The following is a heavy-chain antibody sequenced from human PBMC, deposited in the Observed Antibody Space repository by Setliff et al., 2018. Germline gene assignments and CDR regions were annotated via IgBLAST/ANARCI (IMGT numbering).Heavy chain of an antibody. CDR1: RFTFSSYY. V-gene: IGHV3-21*01. CDR3: ARAPFSSGWYGGWEYYFDY. D-gene: IGHD6-19*01. CDR2: ISSTSTYI. Sequence: GGSLRLSCVASRFTFSSYYMNWVRQAPGKGLEWVSSISSTSTYIYYADSVKGRFTISRDNARSSLYLQTNSLRAEDTAVYYCARAPFSSGWYGGWEYYFDYWGQGTQVTVSS. J-gene: IGHJ4*02.